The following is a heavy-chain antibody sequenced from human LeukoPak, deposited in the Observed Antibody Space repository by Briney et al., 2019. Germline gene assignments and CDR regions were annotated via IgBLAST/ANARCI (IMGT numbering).Heavy chain of an antibody. CDR1: GCTFSSYA. J-gene: IGHJ4*02. CDR3: ATGWMDYGSGSYSGDY. CDR2: IIPIFGTA. D-gene: IGHD3-10*01. V-gene: IGHV1-69*01. Sequence: GSSVTVSCKASGCTFSSYAIHWVRQAPGQGLEWVGGIIPIFGTANYAQKFQGRVTITADESTSTAYMQLSSLRAEDTVVYYCATGWMDYGSGSYSGDYWGKGTLVTVSS.